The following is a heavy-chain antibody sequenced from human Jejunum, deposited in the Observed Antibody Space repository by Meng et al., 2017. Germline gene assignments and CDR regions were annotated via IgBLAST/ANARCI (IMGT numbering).Heavy chain of an antibody. D-gene: IGHD1-26*01. CDR1: GFTFSDAW. Sequence: GESMKISCVASGFTFSDAWMNGVRQAPGKGLERVGRIKSKTDGGTTDYAAPVKGRFTISRDDSKNTLYLQMSSLKSEDTAVYYCARHNRGSWTYFDYWGQGKLV. CDR3: ARHNRGSWTYFDY. V-gene: IGHV3-15*01. J-gene: IGHJ4*02. CDR2: IKSKTDGGTT.